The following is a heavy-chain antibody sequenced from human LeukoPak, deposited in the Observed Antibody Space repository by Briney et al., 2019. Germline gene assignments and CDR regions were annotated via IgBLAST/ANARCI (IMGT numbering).Heavy chain of an antibody. CDR2: ISAYNGNT. CDR3: ARAQLKYSSGWYFRSENPDY. J-gene: IGHJ4*02. V-gene: IGHV1-18*01. D-gene: IGHD6-19*01. Sequence: GASVKVSCKASGYTFTSYGISWVRQAPGQGLEWMGWISAYNGNTNYAQKLQGRVTMTTDTSTSTAYMELRSLRSDDTAVYYCARAQLKYSSGWYFRSENPDYWGQGTLVTVSS. CDR1: GYTFTSYG.